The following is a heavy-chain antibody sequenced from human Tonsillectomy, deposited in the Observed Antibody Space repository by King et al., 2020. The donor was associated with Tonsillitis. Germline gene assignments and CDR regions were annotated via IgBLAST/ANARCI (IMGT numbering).Heavy chain of an antibody. J-gene: IGHJ5*02. Sequence: VQLVESGGGVVQPGRFLRLSCAASGFTINNYAMNWVRQAPGKGLEWVAVISYDGKAKSYAKSVKGRFTISRDNSENTIYLQMNSLRPEDTAVYYCARDVGPGVAAAGTLDPWGQGTLVTVSS. CDR1: GFTINNYA. CDR3: ARDVGPGVAAAGTLDP. CDR2: ISYDGKAK. D-gene: IGHD6-13*01. V-gene: IGHV3-30*04.